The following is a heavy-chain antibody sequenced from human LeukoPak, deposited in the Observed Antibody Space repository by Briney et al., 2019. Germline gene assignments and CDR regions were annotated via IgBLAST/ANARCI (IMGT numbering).Heavy chain of an antibody. V-gene: IGHV4-39*07. Sequence: NPSETLSLTCTVSGGSISSSSYYWGWIRQPPGKGLEWIGSIYYSGSTYYNPSLKSRVTISVDTSKNQFSLKLSSVTAADTAVYYCARATGTTFIVGWFDPWGQGNPGHRLL. CDR2: IYYSGST. CDR3: ARATGTTFIVGWFDP. D-gene: IGHD1-7*01. CDR1: GGSISSSSYY. J-gene: IGHJ5*02.